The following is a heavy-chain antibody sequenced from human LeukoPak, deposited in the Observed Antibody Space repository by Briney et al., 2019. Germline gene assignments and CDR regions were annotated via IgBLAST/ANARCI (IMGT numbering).Heavy chain of an antibody. D-gene: IGHD3-3*01. CDR1: GFTVSSNY. Sequence: GGSLRLSCAASGFTVSSNYMSWVRQAPGKGLEWVSVIYSGGSTYYADSVKGRFTISRDTSKNTLYLQINSLRVEDTAVYYCARTTGYYDFWRVYYYYGMDVWGQGTTVTVSS. CDR2: IYSGGST. V-gene: IGHV3-53*01. CDR3: ARTTGYYDFWRVYYYYGMDV. J-gene: IGHJ6*02.